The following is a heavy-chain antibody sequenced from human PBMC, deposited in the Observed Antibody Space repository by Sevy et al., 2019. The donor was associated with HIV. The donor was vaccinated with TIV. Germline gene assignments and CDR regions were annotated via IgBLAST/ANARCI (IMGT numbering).Heavy chain of an antibody. CDR3: SSGGDFNDRRAKMEFDY. J-gene: IGHJ4*02. CDR1: GFTFSNYG. D-gene: IGHD2-21*02. Sequence: GGSLRLSCAASGFTFSNYGMHWVRQAPGKGLEWVAVIWNDGSNKYYADSVKGRFTISRDNSKNTLYLQMNSLRVEDTAVYFCSSGGDFNDRRAKMEFDYWSQGTLVTGSS. V-gene: IGHV3-33*01. CDR2: IWNDGSNK.